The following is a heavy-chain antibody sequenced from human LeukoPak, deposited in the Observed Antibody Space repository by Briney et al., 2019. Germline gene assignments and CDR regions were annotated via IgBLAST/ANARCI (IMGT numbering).Heavy chain of an antibody. CDR3: ARDLVMSGSYSPPGTTDY. CDR2: ISSSGSTI. V-gene: IGHV3-48*03. J-gene: IGHJ4*02. D-gene: IGHD1-26*01. Sequence: GGFLRLSCAASGFTFSSYEMNWVRQAPGKGLEWVSYISSSGSTIYYADSVKGRFTISRDNAKNSLYLQMNSLRAEDTAVYYCARDLVMSGSYSPPGTTDYWGQGTLVTVSS. CDR1: GFTFSSYE.